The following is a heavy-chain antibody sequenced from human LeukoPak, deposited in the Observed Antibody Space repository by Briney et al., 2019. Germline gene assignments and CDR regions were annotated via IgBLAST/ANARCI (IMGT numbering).Heavy chain of an antibody. D-gene: IGHD2/OR15-2a*01. Sequence: SQTLSLTCAISGDSVSSNSAAWNWIRQSPSRGLEWLGRTYYRSKWYNDYAVSVKSRITINPDTSKNQFSLQLNSVTPEDTAVYYCARSPINQSKYRNMDNWFDPWGQGTLVTVSS. V-gene: IGHV6-1*01. CDR1: GDSVSSNSAA. J-gene: IGHJ5*02. CDR3: ARSPINQSKYRNMDNWFDP. CDR2: TYYRSKWYN.